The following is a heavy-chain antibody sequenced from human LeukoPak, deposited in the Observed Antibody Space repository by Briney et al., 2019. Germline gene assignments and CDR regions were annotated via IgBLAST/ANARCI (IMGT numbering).Heavy chain of an antibody. CDR3: ARKKGWATVTTLAFDI. V-gene: IGHV4-59*12. CDR1: GGSISSYY. D-gene: IGHD4-11*01. Sequence: SETLSLTCTVSGGSISSYYWSWIRQPPGKGLEWIGYIYYSGSTNYNPSLKSRVTISVDTSKNQFSLKLSSVTAADTAVYYCARKKGWATVTTLAFDIWGQGTMATVSS. CDR2: IYYSGST. J-gene: IGHJ3*02.